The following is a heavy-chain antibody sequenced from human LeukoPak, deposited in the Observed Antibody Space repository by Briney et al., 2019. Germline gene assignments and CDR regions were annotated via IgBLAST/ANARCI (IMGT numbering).Heavy chain of an antibody. D-gene: IGHD3-3*01. J-gene: IGHJ4*02. CDR3: ARSTFYDFSSGYQFDS. CDR1: GDPVSSGYYY. V-gene: IGHV4-61*01. Sequence: SETLSLTCTVLGDPVSSGYYYWSWIRQPPGKGLEWIGYVYNSGNTNLNPSLKSRVTISVDTSKNQFSLKLSSVTAADTAVYYCARSTFYDFSSGYQFDSWGRGTLATVSS. CDR2: VYNSGNT.